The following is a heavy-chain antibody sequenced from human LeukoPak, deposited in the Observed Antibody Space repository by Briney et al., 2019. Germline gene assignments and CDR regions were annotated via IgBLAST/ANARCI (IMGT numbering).Heavy chain of an antibody. Sequence: PGGSLRLSCAASGFTFDDYAMHWVRQAPGKGLEWVSAISGSGGSTYYADSVKGRFTISRDNSKNTLYLQMNSLRAEDTAVYYCAKDGYSSSYDYWGQGTLVTVSS. J-gene: IGHJ4*02. D-gene: IGHD6-6*01. CDR2: ISGSGGST. CDR1: GFTFDDYA. CDR3: AKDGYSSSYDY. V-gene: IGHV3-23*01.